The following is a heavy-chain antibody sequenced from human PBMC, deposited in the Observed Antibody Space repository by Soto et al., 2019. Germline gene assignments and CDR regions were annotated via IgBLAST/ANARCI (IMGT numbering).Heavy chain of an antibody. V-gene: IGHV1-69*02. J-gene: IGHJ6*03. Sequence: SVKVSCKASGGTFSSYTISWVRQAPGQGLEWMGRIIPILGIANYAQKFQGRVTITADKSTSTAYMELSSLRSEDTAVYYCAAILTGYYSPLYYYYYMDVWGKRTTVTVSS. CDR3: AAILTGYYSPLYYYYYMDV. D-gene: IGHD3-9*01. CDR2: IIPILGIA. CDR1: GGTFSSYT.